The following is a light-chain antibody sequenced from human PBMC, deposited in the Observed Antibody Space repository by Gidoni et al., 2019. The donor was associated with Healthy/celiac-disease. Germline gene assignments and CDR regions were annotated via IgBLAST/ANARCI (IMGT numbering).Light chain of an antibody. CDR3: RSYAGSYTFVV. CDR2: DVS. V-gene: IGLV2-11*01. Sequence: QAALTQPRSVSRSPGQSVTISCTGTSSDVGAYNYVPWYQQHPGTAPKLMIYDVSKRPSGVPDRFSGSKSGNSASLTISGLQAEDEADYYCRSYAGSYTFVVFGGGTKLTVL. J-gene: IGLJ2*01. CDR1: SSDVGAYNY.